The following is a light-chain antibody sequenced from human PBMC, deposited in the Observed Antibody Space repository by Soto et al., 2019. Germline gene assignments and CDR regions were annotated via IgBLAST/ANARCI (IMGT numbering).Light chain of an antibody. CDR2: GAS. J-gene: IGKJ5*01. Sequence: IVMTQSPATLSVSPGERATLSCRASQSVSSNLAWYQQKPGQAPRLLIYGASTRATGIPARFSGSGSGTEFTLTISSLQSEDFAVYYCQQYNNWPPNYTFGQGTRLEI. V-gene: IGKV3-15*01. CDR1: QSVSSN. CDR3: QQYNNWPPNYT.